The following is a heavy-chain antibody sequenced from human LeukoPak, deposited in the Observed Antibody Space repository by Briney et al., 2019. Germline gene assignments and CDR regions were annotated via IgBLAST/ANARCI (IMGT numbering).Heavy chain of an antibody. CDR2: ISYDGSNK. V-gene: IGHV3-30*18. J-gene: IGHJ4*02. CDR1: GFTFSSYG. D-gene: IGHD2-2*01. Sequence: GGSLRLSCAASGFTFSSYGMHWVRQAPGKGLEWVAVISYDGSNKYYVDSVKGRFTISRDNSKNTLYLQMNSLRAEDTAVYYCAKEGPYCSSTSCRYYFDYWGQGTLVTVSS. CDR3: AKEGPYCSSTSCRYYFDY.